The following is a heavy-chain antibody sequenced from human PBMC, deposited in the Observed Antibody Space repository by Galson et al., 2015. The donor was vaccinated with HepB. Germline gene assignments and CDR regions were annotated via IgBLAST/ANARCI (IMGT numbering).Heavy chain of an antibody. D-gene: IGHD4-17*01. CDR2: IWYDGSNK. J-gene: IGHJ6*03. V-gene: IGHV3-33*01. CDR1: GFTFSSYG. Sequence: SLRLSCAASGFTFSSYGMHWVRQAPGKGLEWVAVIWYDGSNKYYADSVKGRFTISRDNSKNTLYLQMNSLRAEDTAVYYCARDTVTGMYYYYYYMDVWGKGTTVTVSS. CDR3: ARDTVTGMYYYYYYMDV.